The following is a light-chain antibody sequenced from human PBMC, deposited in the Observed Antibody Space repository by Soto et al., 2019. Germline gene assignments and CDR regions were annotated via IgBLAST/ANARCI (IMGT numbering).Light chain of an antibody. V-gene: IGKV3-20*01. Sequence: ESVLTHSRGTLSLSPCERATLYFSASQNVNRNFFAWYQPKAGQAPRLLIYGVSSRATGIPDRFSGSGADTDFTLTISGLEPEDFAVYYCQQYGSSPLTFGGGTKV. CDR3: QQYGSSPLT. CDR2: GVS. J-gene: IGKJ4*01. CDR1: QNVNRNF.